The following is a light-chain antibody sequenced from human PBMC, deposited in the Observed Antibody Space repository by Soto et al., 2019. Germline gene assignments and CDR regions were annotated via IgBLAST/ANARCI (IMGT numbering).Light chain of an antibody. Sequence: QSVLTQPASVSGSPGQSITIPCTGTSSDVGGYNYVSWYQQHPGKAPKLMIYDVSNRPSGVSNRFSGSKSGNTASLTISGLQAEDEADYSCSSYTSSSTRVFRTGTKVTV. CDR2: DVS. CDR3: SSYTSSSTRV. J-gene: IGLJ1*01. V-gene: IGLV2-14*01. CDR1: SSDVGGYNY.